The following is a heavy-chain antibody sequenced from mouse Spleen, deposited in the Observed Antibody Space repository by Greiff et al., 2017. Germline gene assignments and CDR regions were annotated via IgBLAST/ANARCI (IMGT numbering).Heavy chain of an antibody. CDR2: ISSGGSYT. J-gene: IGHJ4*01. CDR1: GFTFSSYA. V-gene: IGHV5-9-1*01. D-gene: IGHD1-1*01. CDR3: ARRYYGSSYGYAMDY. Sequence: DVKLVESGGGLVKPGGSLKLSCAASGFTFSSYAMSWVRQTPEKRLEWVATISSGGSYTYYPDSVKGRFTISRDNAKNTLYLQMSSLRSEDTAMYYCARRYYGSSYGYAMDYWGQGTSVTVSS.